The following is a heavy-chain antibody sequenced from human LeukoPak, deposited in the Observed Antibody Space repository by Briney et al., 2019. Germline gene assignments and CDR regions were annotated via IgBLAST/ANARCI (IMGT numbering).Heavy chain of an antibody. CDR2: ITGSGTFT. CDR1: GITFIKYS. Sequence: QAGGSLRLSCAASGITFIKYSMTWVRQAPGKGLEWVSAITGSGTFTDYADSVKGRFTISRDNSKNTLYLQMNSLRAEDTAVYYCAKRSAESSGYFDYWGQGTLVTVSS. CDR3: AKRSAESSGYFDY. D-gene: IGHD6-19*01. V-gene: IGHV3-23*01. J-gene: IGHJ4*02.